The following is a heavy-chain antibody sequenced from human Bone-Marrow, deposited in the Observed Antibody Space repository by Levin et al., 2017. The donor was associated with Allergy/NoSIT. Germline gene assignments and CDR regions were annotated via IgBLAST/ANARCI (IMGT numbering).Heavy chain of an antibody. CDR1: GFTFSSYW. CDR3: ARDREVREYYYGMDV. J-gene: IGHJ6*02. D-gene: IGHD3-10*01. Sequence: GESLKISCAASGFTFSSYWMHWVRQAPGKGLVWVSRINSDGSSTSYADSVKGRFTISRDNAKNTLYLQMNSLRAEDTAVYYCARDREVREYYYGMDVWGQGTTVTVSS. CDR2: INSDGSST. V-gene: IGHV3-74*01.